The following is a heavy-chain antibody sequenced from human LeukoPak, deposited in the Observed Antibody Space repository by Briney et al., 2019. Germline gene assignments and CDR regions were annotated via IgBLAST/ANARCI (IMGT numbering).Heavy chain of an antibody. J-gene: IGHJ4*02. CDR2: IRYDGRNK. D-gene: IGHD3-3*01. CDR1: GFSFSSYG. V-gene: IGHV3-30*02. Sequence: NPGGSLRLSCAASGFSFSSYGMHWVRQAPGKGLEWVAFIRYDGRNKYYADSVKGRFTISRDNSKNTLYLEMNSLRVEDTAVYYCAKEVAIFGVVTTLDYWGQGTLVTVSS. CDR3: AKEVAIFGVVTTLDY.